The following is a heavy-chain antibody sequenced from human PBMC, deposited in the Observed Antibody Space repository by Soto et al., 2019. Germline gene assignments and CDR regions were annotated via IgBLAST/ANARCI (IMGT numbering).Heavy chain of an antibody. Sequence: GESLKISCKCFGYMFTSYWIGWGFQMAGKGLEWLRVIYPGDSVTRYRPSFQGQVSISANKSISTAYLQWSSMKASDTAMYYCARESHADFWSDYYYGMDVWCQGTPVTVSS. V-gene: IGHV5-51*01. CDR3: ARESHADFWSDYYYGMDV. CDR2: IYPGDSVT. J-gene: IGHJ6*02. CDR1: GYMFTSYW. D-gene: IGHD3-3*01.